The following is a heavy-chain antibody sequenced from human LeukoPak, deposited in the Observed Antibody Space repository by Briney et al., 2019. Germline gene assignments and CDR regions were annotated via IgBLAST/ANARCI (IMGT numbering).Heavy chain of an antibody. V-gene: IGHV3-53*01. D-gene: IGHD6-13*01. CDR1: GFTVSSNY. J-gene: IGHJ4*02. CDR2: IYSGGNT. CDR3: AGVSSSWLRGFDY. Sequence: GGSLRLSCAASGFTVSSNYMSWVRQAPGKGLEWVSVIYSGGNTYYADSVKGRFTISRDNSKNTLYLQMNSLRAEDTAVYYCAGVSSSWLRGFDYWGQGTLVTVSS.